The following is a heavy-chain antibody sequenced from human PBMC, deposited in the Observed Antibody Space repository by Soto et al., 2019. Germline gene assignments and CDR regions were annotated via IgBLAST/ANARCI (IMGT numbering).Heavy chain of an antibody. CDR2: ISSSSSYI. V-gene: IGHV3-21*01. D-gene: IGHD2-15*01. CDR1: GFTFRSYS. CDR3: AREMFDIVVVVAATHAFDI. Sequence: GGSLRLSCASSGFTFRSYSMNLVRQAPGKGLEWVSSISSSSSYIYYADSVKGRFTISRDNAKNSLYLQMNSLRAEDTAVYYCAREMFDIVVVVAATHAFDIWGQGTMVTVSS. J-gene: IGHJ3*02.